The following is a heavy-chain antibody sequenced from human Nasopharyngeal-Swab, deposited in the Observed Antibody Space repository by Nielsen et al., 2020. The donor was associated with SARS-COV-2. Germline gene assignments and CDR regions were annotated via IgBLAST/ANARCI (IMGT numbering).Heavy chain of an antibody. CDR2: IYYSGST. CDR1: GGSISSYY. CDR3: ARLSPISGSYYFDY. J-gene: IGHJ4*02. Sequence: SKTLSLTCTVSGGSISSYYWSWIRQPPGKGLEWIGYIYYSGSTNYNPSLKSRVTISVDTSKNQFSLKLSSVTAADTAVYYCARLSPISGSYYFDYWGQGTLVTVSS. V-gene: IGHV4-59*08. D-gene: IGHD1-26*01.